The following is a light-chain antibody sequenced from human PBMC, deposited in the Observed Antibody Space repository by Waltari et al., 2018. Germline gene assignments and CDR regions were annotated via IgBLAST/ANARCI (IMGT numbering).Light chain of an antibody. J-gene: IGKJ1*01. Sequence: DIVMTESPDYLAVSLGASATITFNSSQSVLYSSNNENYVAWYQQKAGQPPKLLIIWASTRQSGVPDRFSGSGSGTDFTLTLSSLQTEDVAVYYCQQYYNTPLTFGQGTKVEI. V-gene: IGKV4-1*01. CDR3: QQYYNTPLT. CDR1: QSVLYSSNNENY. CDR2: WAS.